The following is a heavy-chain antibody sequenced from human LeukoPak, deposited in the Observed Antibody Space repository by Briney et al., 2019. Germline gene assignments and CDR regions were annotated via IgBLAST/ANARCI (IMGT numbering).Heavy chain of an antibody. CDR2: INHSGST. CDR1: GGSISSSSYY. CDR3: ARGTQTGADAFDI. D-gene: IGHD1-14*01. J-gene: IGHJ3*02. V-gene: IGHV4-39*07. Sequence: SETLSLTCTVSGGSISSSSYYWGWIRQPPGKGLEWIGEINHSGSTNYNPSLKSRVTISVDTSKNQFSLKLSSVTAADTAVYFCARGTQTGADAFDIWGQGTVVTVSS.